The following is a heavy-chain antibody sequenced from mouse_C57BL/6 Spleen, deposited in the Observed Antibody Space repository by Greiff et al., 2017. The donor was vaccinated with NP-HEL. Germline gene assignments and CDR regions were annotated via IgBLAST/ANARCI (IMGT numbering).Heavy chain of an antibody. J-gene: IGHJ1*03. CDR2: IYPGDGDT. Sequence: VQLQESGAELVKPGASVKISCKASGYAFSSYWMNWVKQRPGKGLEWIGQIYPGDGDTNYNGKFKGKATLTADKSSSTAYMQLSSLTSEDSAVYFCARGDYDPNWYFDVWGTGTTVTVSS. CDR1: GYAFSSYW. CDR3: ARGDYDPNWYFDV. V-gene: IGHV1-80*01. D-gene: IGHD2-4*01.